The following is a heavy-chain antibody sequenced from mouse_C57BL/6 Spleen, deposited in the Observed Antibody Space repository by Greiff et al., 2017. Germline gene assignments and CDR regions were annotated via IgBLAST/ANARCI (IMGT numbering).Heavy chain of an antibody. CDR2: ISYDGSN. V-gene: IGHV3-6*01. CDR1: GYSITSGYY. D-gene: IGHD1-1*01. J-gene: IGHJ2*01. Sequence: EVQRVESGPGLVKPSQSLSLTCSVTGYSITSGYYWNWIRQFPGNKLEWMGYISYDGSNNYNPSLKNRISITRDTSKNQFFLKLNSVTTEDTATYYCARDGYGSRFDYWGQGTTLTVSS. CDR3: ARDGYGSRFDY.